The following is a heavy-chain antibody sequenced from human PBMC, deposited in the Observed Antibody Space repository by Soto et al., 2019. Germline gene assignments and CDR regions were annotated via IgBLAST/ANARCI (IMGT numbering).Heavy chain of an antibody. Sequence: EVQLLESGGGLVQPEGSLRLSCAASGFTFSSYAMSWVRQAPGKGLEWVSGISGGGGSTYYADSVKGRFTISRDNSKNTWYLQVNSLRAEDTAVYYCAKDQAAGGTISRYFQYWGQGTLVTVSS. V-gene: IGHV3-23*01. J-gene: IGHJ1*01. CDR2: ISGGGGST. D-gene: IGHD6-13*01. CDR3: AKDQAAGGTISRYFQY. CDR1: GFTFSSYA.